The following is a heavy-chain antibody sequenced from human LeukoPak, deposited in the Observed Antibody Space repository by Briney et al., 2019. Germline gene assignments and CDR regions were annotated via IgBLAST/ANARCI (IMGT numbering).Heavy chain of an antibody. Sequence: GVSLRLSCAASGFTFSRYWMSWVRQAPGKGLEWVANIKEDGSEKYHVDSVKGRFTLSRDNAKNSLYLQMNSLRAEDTAVYYCATLYRDYFDYWGQGTLVTVSA. CDR3: ATLYRDYFDY. CDR2: IKEDGSEK. D-gene: IGHD2-8*01. J-gene: IGHJ4*02. CDR1: GFTFSRYW. V-gene: IGHV3-7*05.